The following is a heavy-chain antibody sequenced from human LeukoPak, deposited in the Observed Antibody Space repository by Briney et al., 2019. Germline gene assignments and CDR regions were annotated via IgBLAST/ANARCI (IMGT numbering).Heavy chain of an antibody. CDR2: IYYTGST. D-gene: IGHD3-10*01. J-gene: IGHJ4*02. CDR3: ARSQNYYGSGDY. CDR1: GGSISSAGYY. Sequence: SETLSLTCTVSGGSISSAGYYWSWIRQHPGKGLAWIGHIYYTGSTYYNPSLKSRVTISVDTSKNHFSLKLSSVTAADTAVYYCARSQNYYGSGDYWSQGTLVTVSS. V-gene: IGHV4-31*03.